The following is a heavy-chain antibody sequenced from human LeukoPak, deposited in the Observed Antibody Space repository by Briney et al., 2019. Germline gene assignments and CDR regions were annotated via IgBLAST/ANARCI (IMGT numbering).Heavy chain of an antibody. D-gene: IGHD6-19*01. V-gene: IGHV3-21*01. J-gene: IGHJ4*02. CDR1: GFTFSSYS. CDR3: ASVPGIAVAGTDY. CDR2: ISSSSSYI. Sequence: GGSLRLSCAAPGFTFSSYSMNWVRQAPGKGLEWVSSISSSSSYIYYADSVKGQFTISRDNAKNSLYLQMNSLRAEDTAVYYCASVPGIAVAGTDYWGQGTLVTVSS.